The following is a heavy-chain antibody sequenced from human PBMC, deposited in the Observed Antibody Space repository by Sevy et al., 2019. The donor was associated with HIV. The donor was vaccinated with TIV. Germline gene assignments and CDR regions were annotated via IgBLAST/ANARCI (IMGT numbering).Heavy chain of an antibody. Sequence: GGSLRLSCAASGFTFSRNGMHWVRQVPGKGLEWVALISYDGDSKNYADSVKGRFTNSRDNSKNTVYLHMNSLRSEDTAVYYCAKESVSWYLDFWGQGTLVTVSS. J-gene: IGHJ4*02. CDR1: GFTFSRNG. CDR2: ISYDGDSK. V-gene: IGHV3-30*18. D-gene: IGHD6-13*01. CDR3: AKESVSWYLDF.